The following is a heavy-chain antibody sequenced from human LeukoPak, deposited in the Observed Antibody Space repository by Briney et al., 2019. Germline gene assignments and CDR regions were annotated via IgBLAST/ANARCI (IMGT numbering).Heavy chain of an antibody. CDR2: IRYDGSNK. J-gene: IGHJ4*02. V-gene: IGHV3-30*02. CDR1: GFTFSSYA. D-gene: IGHD3-22*01. CDR3: ARAYYYDTSATPDY. Sequence: GGSLRLSCAASGFTFSSYAMHWVRQAPGKGLEWVAFIRYDGSNKYYADSVKGRFTISRDNPKNTLYLQMNSLRAEDTAVYYCARAYYYDTSATPDYWGQGTLVTVSS.